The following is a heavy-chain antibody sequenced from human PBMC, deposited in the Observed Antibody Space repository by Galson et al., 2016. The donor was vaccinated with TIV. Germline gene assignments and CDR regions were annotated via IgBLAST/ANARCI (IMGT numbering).Heavy chain of an antibody. J-gene: IGHJ5*02. V-gene: IGHV3-30*02. CDR2: IGPDGNDK. CDR3: ARLGLNWFDP. CDR1: GFTFSRHG. Sequence: LRLSCAASGFTFSRHGIHWVRHTPGTGLEWVTSIGPDGNDKSYGDSVKGRFTISRDNSMSRIYLQMNDLRLEDTAIYYCARLGLNWFDPWGQGTQVTVSS. D-gene: IGHD3-16*01.